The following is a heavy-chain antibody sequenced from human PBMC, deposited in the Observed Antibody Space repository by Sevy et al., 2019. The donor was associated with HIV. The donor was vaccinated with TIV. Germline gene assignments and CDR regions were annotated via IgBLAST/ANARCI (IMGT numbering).Heavy chain of an antibody. J-gene: IGHJ2*01. CDR2: ISSTGTTI. Sequence: GGSLRLSCAASGFTFSDYYMNWIRQSPRRGLEWVSYISSTGTTIYYADSVKGRFTISRANAKNSLYLQMNSLRAEDTAVYYCGRDGGLRYFDLWGRGTLVTVSS. D-gene: IGHD3-16*01. CDR3: GRDGGLRYFDL. V-gene: IGHV3-11*01. CDR1: GFTFSDYY.